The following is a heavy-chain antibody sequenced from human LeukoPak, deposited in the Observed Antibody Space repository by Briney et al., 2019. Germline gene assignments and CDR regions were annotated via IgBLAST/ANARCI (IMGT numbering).Heavy chain of an antibody. D-gene: IGHD3-22*01. J-gene: IGHJ5*02. CDR1: GFTFGDYT. V-gene: IGHV3-49*04. CDR2: IRSKAYGGTT. CDR3: TRDRSGYYYNWFDP. Sequence: PGGSLRLSCTASGFTFGDYTMNWVRQAPGKGREWVGFIRSKAYGGTTEYAASVKGRFTIPRDDSKTIAYLQMNSLETEDTALYYCTRDRSGYYYNWFDPWGQGTLVTVSS.